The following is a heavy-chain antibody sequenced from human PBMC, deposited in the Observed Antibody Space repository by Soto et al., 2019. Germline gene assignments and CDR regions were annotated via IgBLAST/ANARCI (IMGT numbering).Heavy chain of an antibody. V-gene: IGHV4-39*01. J-gene: IGHJ4*02. CDR2: IYYSGST. CDR3: XXXXXGXXRXYXFDY. Sequence: XETLSLTCTVSGGSMSSSSYYWGWIRQAPGKGLEWIGSIYYSGSTYYNPSLKSRVTISVDTSKNQFSLKLSSVTAADTAVCSXXXXXXGXXRXYXFDYWGQGTLVTVSS. CDR1: GGSMSSSSYY.